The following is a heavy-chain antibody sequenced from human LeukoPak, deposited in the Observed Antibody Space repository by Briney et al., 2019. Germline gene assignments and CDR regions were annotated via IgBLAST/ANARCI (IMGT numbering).Heavy chain of an antibody. J-gene: IGHJ1*01. D-gene: IGHD1-26*01. CDR2: ISRTSRHE. CDR3: VRDLMSMGATTAYLHH. Sequence: GGSLRLSCAASGFTFSDYSMNWVRQAPGKGLEWVASISRTSRHEYYAGSVEGRFTISRDNVDNSLYLQMNGLRADDMAVYFCVRDLMSMGATTAYLHHWGQGTLVTVSS. CDR1: GFTFSDYS. V-gene: IGHV3-21*01.